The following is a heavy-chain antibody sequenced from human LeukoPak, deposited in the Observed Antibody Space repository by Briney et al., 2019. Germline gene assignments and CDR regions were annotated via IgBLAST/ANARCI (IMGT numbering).Heavy chain of an antibody. Sequence: ASVEVSCKASGYTFTGCYMHWVRQAPGQGLEWMGWINPNSGGTNYAEKFQGRVTMTRDTSISTAYMELSRLRSDDTAVYYCARGTSGYGELYYYYYYMDVWGKGTTVTISS. V-gene: IGHV1-2*02. J-gene: IGHJ6*03. CDR3: ARGTSGYGELYYYYYYMDV. CDR1: GYTFTGCY. D-gene: IGHD5-12*01. CDR2: INPNSGGT.